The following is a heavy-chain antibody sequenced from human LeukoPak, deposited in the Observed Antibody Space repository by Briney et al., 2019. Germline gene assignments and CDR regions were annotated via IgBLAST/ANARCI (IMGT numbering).Heavy chain of an antibody. D-gene: IGHD2-2*01. Sequence: SQTLSLTSTVSGGSISSGDYYWSWIRQPPGKGLEWIGYIYYSGSTYYNPSLKSRVTISVDTSKNQFSLKLSSVTAADTAVYYCARAYCSSTSCYGGDYYYYMDVWGTGTTVTVSS. CDR3: ARAYCSSTSCYGGDYYYYMDV. J-gene: IGHJ6*03. V-gene: IGHV4-30-4*08. CDR2: IYYSGST. CDR1: GGSISSGDYY.